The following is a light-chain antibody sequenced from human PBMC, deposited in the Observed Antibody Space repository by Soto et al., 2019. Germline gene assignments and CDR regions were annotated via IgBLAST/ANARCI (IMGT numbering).Light chain of an antibody. CDR3: RLFKSYSRT. Sequence: DIQMNQSPSTLSASVGDRVTITCRASQSISSWLAWYQQKPGKAPKFLIYTASSLESGVPSRFSVSGSGTEFTFTISSLQPDEFVTYYCRLFKSYSRTFGQGTKVEIK. V-gene: IGKV1-5*03. CDR2: TAS. J-gene: IGKJ1*01. CDR1: QSISSW.